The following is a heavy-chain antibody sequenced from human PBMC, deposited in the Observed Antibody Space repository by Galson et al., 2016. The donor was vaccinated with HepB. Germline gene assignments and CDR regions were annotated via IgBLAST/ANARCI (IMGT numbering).Heavy chain of an antibody. CDR3: ARIAADGSTFDY. CDR2: INQDGSVK. J-gene: IGHJ4*02. CDR1: GFSIRNHW. D-gene: IGHD6-13*01. Sequence: SLRLSCAASGFSIRNHWMSWVRQAPGKGLEWVANINQDGSVKKYADSVRGRFTVFKDNAKNSVYLQLNSLSADDTAMFYCARIAADGSTFDYWGEGTLVTVSS. V-gene: IGHV3-7*03.